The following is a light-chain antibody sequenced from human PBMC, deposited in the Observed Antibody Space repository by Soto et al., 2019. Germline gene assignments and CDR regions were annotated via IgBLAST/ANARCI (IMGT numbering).Light chain of an antibody. CDR3: QHYGSSSWT. V-gene: IGKV3-20*01. Sequence: DIVLTQSPGTLSLSPGERATLSCRTSQSVSSIYLAWYQQKPGQAPRPLIYGASSRDTGIPDRFSGIGSGTDFTLTISRREPEDFAVYFCQHYGSSSWTFGQGTKVEIK. CDR1: QSVSSIY. CDR2: GAS. J-gene: IGKJ1*01.